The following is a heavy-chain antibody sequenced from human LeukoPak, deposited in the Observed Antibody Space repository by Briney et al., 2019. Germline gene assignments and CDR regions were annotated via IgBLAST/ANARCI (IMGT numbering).Heavy chain of an antibody. J-gene: IGHJ4*02. CDR1: GFTFSSYG. D-gene: IGHD4-17*01. Sequence: GSLRLSCVASGFTFSSYGMHWVRQAPGKGLEWIGSIFYSGSTYYNPSLNSRVTISIDTSKNQFSLRLSSVTAADTAVYYCARQMNTVTADYWGQGTLVTVSS. CDR2: IFYSGST. V-gene: IGHV4-39*01. CDR3: ARQMNTVTADY.